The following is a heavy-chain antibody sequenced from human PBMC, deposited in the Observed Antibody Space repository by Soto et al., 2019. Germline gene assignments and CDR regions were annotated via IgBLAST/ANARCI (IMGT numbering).Heavy chain of an antibody. D-gene: IGHD3-10*01. J-gene: IGHJ3*02. Sequence: QVQLQESGPGLVKPSQTLSLTCTVSGGSISSGGYYWSWIRQHPGKGLEWIGYIYYSGSTNYNPSLKSRVTMSVDTSKNQFSLKLSSVTAADTAVYYCARGAYGSGRGAFDIWGQGTMVTVSS. CDR3: ARGAYGSGRGAFDI. V-gene: IGHV4-31*03. CDR2: IYYSGST. CDR1: GGSISSGGYY.